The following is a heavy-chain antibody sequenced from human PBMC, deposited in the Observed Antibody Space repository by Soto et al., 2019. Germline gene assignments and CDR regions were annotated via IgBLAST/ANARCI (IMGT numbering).Heavy chain of an antibody. V-gene: IGHV3-33*01. CDR1: GFTFRSYG. CDR2: IWYDGGSK. J-gene: IGHJ4*02. Sequence: QVQLVESGGGVVQPGRSLRLSCAVSGFTFRSYGMHWVRQPPGKGLEWVAVIWYDGGSKYHEDSVKGRFTISRDNSKNKLYLQMNSLRAEDTAVYYCARGEQWLDKKNYFAYWGQGTLVTVSA. D-gene: IGHD6-19*01. CDR3: ARGEQWLDKKNYFAY.